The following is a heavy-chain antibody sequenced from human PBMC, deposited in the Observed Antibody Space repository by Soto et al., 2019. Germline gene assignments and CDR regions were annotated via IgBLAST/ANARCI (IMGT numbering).Heavy chain of an antibody. CDR2: IKIKTDGGTT. Sequence: GGSLRVSGAASGFNFRNAWMSWVRQAPGKGLEWVGRIKIKTDGGTTDYAAPVKGRFTISRDDSKNTLYLQTNSLKTEDTAVYYCTTDARIVVVTYDRFDIWGQGTMVTVSS. CDR1: GFNFRNAW. D-gene: IGHD3-22*01. CDR3: TTDARIVVVTYDRFDI. V-gene: IGHV3-15*01. J-gene: IGHJ3*02.